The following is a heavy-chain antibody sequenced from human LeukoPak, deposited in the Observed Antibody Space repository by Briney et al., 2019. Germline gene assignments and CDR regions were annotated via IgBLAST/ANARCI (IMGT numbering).Heavy chain of an antibody. Sequence: SETLSLTCTVSGGSISSYYWSWIRQPPGKGLEWIGYIYYSGSTNYNPSLKSRDTISVDTSKNQFSLKLSSVTAADTAVYYCARHPRGFGKYYFDYWGQGTLVTVSS. D-gene: IGHD3-10*01. CDR3: ARHPRGFGKYYFDY. J-gene: IGHJ4*02. CDR1: GGSISSYY. CDR2: IYYSGST. V-gene: IGHV4-59*08.